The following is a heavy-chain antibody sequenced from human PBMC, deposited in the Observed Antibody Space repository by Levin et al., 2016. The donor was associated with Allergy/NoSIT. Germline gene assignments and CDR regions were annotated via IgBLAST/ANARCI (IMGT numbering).Heavy chain of an antibody. J-gene: IGHJ5*02. CDR3: ARRDDTVTTWGWFDP. CDR2: IYYSGST. Sequence: SETLSLTCTVSGGSISSYYWSWIRQPPGKGLEWIGYIYYSGSTNYNPSLKSRVTISVDTSKNQFSLKLSSVTAADTAVYYCARRDDTVTTWGWFDPWGQGTLVTVSS. V-gene: IGHV4-59*08. CDR1: GGSISSYY. D-gene: IGHD4-17*01.